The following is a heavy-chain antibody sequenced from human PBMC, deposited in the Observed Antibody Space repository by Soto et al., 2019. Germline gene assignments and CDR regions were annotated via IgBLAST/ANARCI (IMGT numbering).Heavy chain of an antibody. V-gene: IGHV1-69*13. CDR1: GGTFSSYA. CDR2: IIPIFGTA. CDR3: ARDLGSPRYYYDSSGVFDY. Sequence: SVKVSCKASGGTFSSYAISWVRQAPGQGLEWMGGIIPIFGTANYAQKFQGRVTITADESTSTAYMELSSLRSEDTAVYYCARDLGSPRYYYDSSGVFDYWGQGTLVTVSS. D-gene: IGHD3-22*01. J-gene: IGHJ4*02.